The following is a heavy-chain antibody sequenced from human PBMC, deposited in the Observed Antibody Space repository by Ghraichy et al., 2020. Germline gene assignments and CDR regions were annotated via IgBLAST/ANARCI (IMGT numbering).Heavy chain of an antibody. Sequence: GGSLRLSCEGSGFSFSDYSMIWVRLTPRKALEWVSYITGSSITIFYTDSVKGRLTISRDNAKNSLYLQMNSLRAEDTSVYYCARLPLPRRAAVGDWYFDLGGRGTLITVSS. CDR1: GFSFSDYS. J-gene: IGHJ2*01. D-gene: IGHD6-13*01. CDR3: ARLPLPRRAAVGDWYFDL. V-gene: IGHV3-48*01. CDR2: ITGSSITI.